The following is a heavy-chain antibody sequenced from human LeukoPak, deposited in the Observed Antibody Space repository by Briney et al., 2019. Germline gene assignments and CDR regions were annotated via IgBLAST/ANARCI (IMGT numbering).Heavy chain of an antibody. D-gene: IGHD2-2*01. V-gene: IGHV1-46*01. CDR2: INPSGGDT. CDR1: GYAFTSYY. J-gene: IGHJ6*02. CDR3: ARGCRVVPGVHNVGMTSYYNGMDV. Sequence: ASVKVSCKPSGYAFTSYYMHWVRQAPGQGLEWMGIINPSGGDTSYAQKFQGRVTTTRDPSTSTVYMEVVSLRPEDTAVYYCARGCRVVPGVHNVGMTSYYNGMDVWGQGTTVTVSS.